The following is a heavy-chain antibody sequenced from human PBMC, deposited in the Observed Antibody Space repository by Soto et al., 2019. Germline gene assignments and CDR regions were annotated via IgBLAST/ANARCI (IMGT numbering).Heavy chain of an antibody. CDR3: HGYGY. J-gene: IGHJ4*02. CDR1: GFSVTAND. D-gene: IGHD5-12*01. Sequence: GGSLRLSCEVSGFSVTANDMSWVRQAPEKGLEWVSVIYSGGSTYYVDSVKGRFSISRDISKNTLYLQMNSLRAEDTAVYYCHGYGYWGQGTLVTVS. V-gene: IGHV3-53*01. CDR2: IYSGGST.